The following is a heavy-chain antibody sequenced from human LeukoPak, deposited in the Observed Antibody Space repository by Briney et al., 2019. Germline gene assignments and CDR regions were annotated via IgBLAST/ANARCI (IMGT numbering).Heavy chain of an antibody. CDR3: ARKARSYSSTWQTRGGNWFDP. CDR1: GGSFSAYY. J-gene: IGHJ5*02. CDR2: INHSRST. D-gene: IGHD6-13*01. V-gene: IGHV4-34*01. Sequence: PSETLSLTCAVYGGSFSAYYWNWIRQPPGKGLEWIREINHSRSTNYNPSLKSRVTISVDTSKNQFSLRLSSVTAADTAVYYCARKARSYSSTWQTRGGNWFDPWGQGTLVTVSS.